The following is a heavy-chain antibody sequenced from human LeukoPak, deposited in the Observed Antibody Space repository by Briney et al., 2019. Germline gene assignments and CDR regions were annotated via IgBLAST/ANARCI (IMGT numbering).Heavy chain of an antibody. CDR3: ARDPSSGYQLLPFDY. Sequence: GGSLRLSCAASGFTFSRYAMHWVRQAPGKGLEWVAVISYDGSNKYYADSVKGRFTISRDNSKNTLYLQMSSLRAEDTAVYYCARDPSSGYQLLPFDYWGQGTLVTVSS. J-gene: IGHJ4*02. CDR2: ISYDGSNK. CDR1: GFTFSRYA. V-gene: IGHV3-30*04. D-gene: IGHD2-2*01.